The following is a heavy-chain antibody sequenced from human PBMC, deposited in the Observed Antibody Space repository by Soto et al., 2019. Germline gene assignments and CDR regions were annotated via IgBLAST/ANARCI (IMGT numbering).Heavy chain of an antibody. V-gene: IGHV4-59*08. D-gene: IGHD1-1*01. CDR1: SDSISSSY. CDR3: ERLMDGSAIWFDP. Sequence: PSETLSLTCTVSSDSISSSYWSWIRQPPGKGLEWVGYISYSGNANYNPSLKSRVTISVDTSKNQFSLKLSSVTAADTAVYYFERLMDGSAIWFDPWGQGTLVTVSS. J-gene: IGHJ5*02. CDR2: ISYSGNA.